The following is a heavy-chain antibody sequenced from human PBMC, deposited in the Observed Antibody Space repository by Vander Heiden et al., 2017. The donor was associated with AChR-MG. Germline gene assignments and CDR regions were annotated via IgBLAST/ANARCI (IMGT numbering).Heavy chain of an antibody. J-gene: IGHJ6*02. CDR1: GYTFTRYY. V-gene: IGHV1-46*01. CDR3: ARDPPRTPARIAAAGTGYGMDV. CDR2: INPSGGST. Sequence: QVQLVQSGAEVKTPGASVKVSCTASGYTFTRYYLRWVRQAPGQGLEWMGIINPSGGSTSYAQKFQGRVTMTRDTSTSTVYMELSSLRSEDTAVYYCARDPPRTPARIAAAGTGYGMDVWGQGTTVTVSS. D-gene: IGHD6-13*01.